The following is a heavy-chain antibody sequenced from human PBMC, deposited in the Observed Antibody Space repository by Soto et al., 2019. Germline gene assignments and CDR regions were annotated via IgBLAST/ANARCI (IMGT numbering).Heavy chain of an antibody. CDR2: INHSGST. CDR1: GGSFSGYY. J-gene: IGHJ4*02. CDR3: ARGLGGFRSFSSQYSSGWYYFDY. Sequence: QVQLQQWGAGLLKPSETLSLTCAVYGGSFSGYYWSWIRQPPGKGLEWIGEINHSGSTNYNPSLKSRVTISVDTSKNQFSLKLSSVTAADTAVYYCARGLGGFRSFSSQYSSGWYYFDYWGQGTLVTVSS. V-gene: IGHV4-34*01. D-gene: IGHD6-19*01.